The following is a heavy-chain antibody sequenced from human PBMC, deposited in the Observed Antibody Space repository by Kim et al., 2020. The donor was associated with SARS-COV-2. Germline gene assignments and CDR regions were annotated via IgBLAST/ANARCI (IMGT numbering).Heavy chain of an antibody. Sequence: SETLSLTCAVYGGSFSGYYWTWIRQPPGKGPEWLGEINHSGSTNYNPSLKSRSTISVDTSKNQFSLKLSSVTAADTAVYYCARIAVADDWFDPWVQGTLVTVSS. J-gene: IGHJ5*02. V-gene: IGHV4-34*01. CDR1: GGSFSGYY. CDR2: INHSGST. CDR3: ARIAVADDWFDP. D-gene: IGHD6-19*01.